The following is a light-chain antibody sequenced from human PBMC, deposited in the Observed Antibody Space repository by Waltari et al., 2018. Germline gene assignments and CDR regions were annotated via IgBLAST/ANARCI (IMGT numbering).Light chain of an antibody. CDR2: GVS. V-gene: IGKV2D-29*01. Sequence: DVVMTQTPLALSVTPGQPASISCKSSHSLLHSDGKTHLFWYLQNPGQPPQLLIYGVSNRFSGVPDRFSGSGSGTDFTLKISRVEAEDVGLYYCMQSIQFPLTFGGGTKVGIK. CDR3: MQSIQFPLT. CDR1: HSLLHSDGKTH. J-gene: IGKJ4*01.